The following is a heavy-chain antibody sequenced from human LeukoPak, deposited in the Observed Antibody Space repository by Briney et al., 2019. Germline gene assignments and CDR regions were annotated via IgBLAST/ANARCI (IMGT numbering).Heavy chain of an antibody. D-gene: IGHD2-2*02. V-gene: IGHV3-30-3*01. CDR3: ARDLVGIVVVPAAILSYYYGMDV. CDR2: ISYDGSNK. J-gene: IGHJ6*02. CDR1: GFTFSSYA. Sequence: GRSLRLSCAASGFTFSSYAMHWVRQAPGKGLEWVAVISYDGSNKYYADSVKGRFTISRDNSKNTLYLQMNSLRAEDTAVYYCARDLVGIVVVPAAILSYYYGMDVWGQGTTVTVSS.